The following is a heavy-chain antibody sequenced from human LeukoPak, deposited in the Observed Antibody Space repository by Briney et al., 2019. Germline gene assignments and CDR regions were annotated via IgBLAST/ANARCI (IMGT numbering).Heavy chain of an antibody. CDR1: GFTFSSYG. V-gene: IGHV3-33*01. J-gene: IGHJ6*02. CDR2: IWYDGSNK. Sequence: GRSLRLSCAASGFTFSSYGMHWVRQAPGEGLEWVAVIWYDGSNKYYADSVKGRFTISRDNSKNTLYLQMNSLRAEDTAVYYCARDFRLWHNWPYYYYGMDVWGQGTTVTVSS. CDR3: ARDFRLWHNWPYYYYGMDV. D-gene: IGHD5-18*01.